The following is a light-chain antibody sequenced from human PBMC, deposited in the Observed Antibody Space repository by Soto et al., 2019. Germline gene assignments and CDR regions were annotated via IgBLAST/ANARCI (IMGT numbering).Light chain of an antibody. J-gene: IGKJ1*01. Sequence: DIQMTQSPSSLSASVGDRVTITCRASQGIIDYLAWYQQKPGKAPKLLIYAASTLQSGVPSRFSGSGSGTDFALTISSLLPEDVATYYCQKYDTAPQTFGPGTSVDIK. CDR3: QKYDTAPQT. CDR1: QGIIDY. V-gene: IGKV1-27*01. CDR2: AAS.